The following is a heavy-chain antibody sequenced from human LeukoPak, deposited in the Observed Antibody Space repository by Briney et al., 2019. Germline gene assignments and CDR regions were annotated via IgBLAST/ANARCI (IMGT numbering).Heavy chain of an antibody. CDR1: GFNFSSYW. D-gene: IGHD1-26*01. CDR2: INSDGSST. J-gene: IGHJ3*02. V-gene: IGHV3-74*01. CDR3: ARGGYSGSYYDAFDI. Sequence: PGGSLRLSCAASGFNFSSYWMHWVRQAPGKGLVWVSRINSDGSSTSYADSVKGRFTISRDNAKNTLYLQMNSLRAEDTAVYYCARGGYSGSYYDAFDIWGQGTVVTVSS.